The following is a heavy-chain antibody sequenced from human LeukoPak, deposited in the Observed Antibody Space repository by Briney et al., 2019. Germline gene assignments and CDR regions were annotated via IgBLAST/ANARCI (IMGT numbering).Heavy chain of an antibody. D-gene: IGHD6-13*01. CDR2: ISWDGGST. J-gene: IGHJ5*02. V-gene: IGHV3-43D*03. CDR3: AKDRDSSSWSVIDP. Sequence: SGGSLRLSCAASGFTFDDYAMHWVRQAPGKGLEWVSLISWDGGSTYYADSVKGRFTISRDNSKNSLYLQMNSLRAEDTALYYCAKDRDSSSWSVIDPWGQGTLVTVSS. CDR1: GFTFDDYA.